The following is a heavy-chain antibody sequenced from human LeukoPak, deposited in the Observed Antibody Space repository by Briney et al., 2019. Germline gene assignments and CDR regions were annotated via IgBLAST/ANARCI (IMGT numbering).Heavy chain of an antibody. D-gene: IGHD1-26*01. CDR3: ASGPGTPKGIDY. J-gene: IGHJ4*02. V-gene: IGHV1-46*01. Sequence: ASVKVSCKASGYSFTSNYIHWVRQAPGQGLEWMGMIYPRDGSTSYAQKFQGRVTVTRDTSTSTVHMELSGLRSEDTAVYYCASGPGTPKGIDYWGQGTLVTVSS. CDR1: GYSFTSNY. CDR2: IYPRDGST.